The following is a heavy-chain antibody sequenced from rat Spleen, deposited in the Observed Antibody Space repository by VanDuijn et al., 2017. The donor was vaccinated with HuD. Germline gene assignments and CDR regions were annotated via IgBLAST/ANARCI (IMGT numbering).Heavy chain of an antibody. J-gene: IGHJ2*01. V-gene: IGHV5S13*01. CDR2: ITTGGGNT. CDR3: ARKGILRPGGDYFDY. Sequence: EVQLVESGGGLVQPGRSMKLSCAASGFTFSTYDMAWVRQAPTKGLEWVASITTGGGNTYYRDSVKGRFTISRDNAKNTQYLQMDSLRSEDTATYYCARKGILRPGGDYFDYWGQGVMVTVSS. D-gene: IGHD1-6*01. CDR1: GFTFSTYD.